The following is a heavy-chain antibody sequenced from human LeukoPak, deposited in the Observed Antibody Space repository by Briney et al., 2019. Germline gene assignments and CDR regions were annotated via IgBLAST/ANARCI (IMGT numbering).Heavy chain of an antibody. J-gene: IGHJ6*02. CDR2: IYYSGST. CDR1: GGSISSYY. CDR3: ARGLLWFGKPRYYYYGMDV. V-gene: IGHV4-59*01. Sequence: PSETLSLTCTVPGGSISSYYWSWIRQPPGKGLERIGYIYYSGSTNYNPALKRRVTIPVDTSKNQFSLKLSSVTAADTAVYYCARGLLWFGKPRYYYYGMDVWGQGTTVTVSS. D-gene: IGHD3-10*01.